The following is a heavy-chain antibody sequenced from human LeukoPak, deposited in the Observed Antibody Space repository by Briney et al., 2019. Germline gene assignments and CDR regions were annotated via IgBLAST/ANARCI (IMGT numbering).Heavy chain of an antibody. CDR2: ISSSGSGGNT. CDR1: GVTLNSYA. V-gene: IGHV3-23*01. J-gene: IGHJ2*01. Sequence: GGSLTLSCAASGVTLNSYAMSWARQAPAKGLAWVSGISSSGSGGNTYYAASVKGRFTLSRDSYENTLFLHMNTLRAEDTAIYYCAEDRTVGASYWYFDLWGRGTLVTVSS. D-gene: IGHD1-26*01. CDR3: AEDRTVGASYWYFDL.